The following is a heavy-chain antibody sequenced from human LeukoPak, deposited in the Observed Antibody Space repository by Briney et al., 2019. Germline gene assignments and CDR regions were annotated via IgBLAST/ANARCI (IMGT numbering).Heavy chain of an antibody. CDR1: GYSISSGYY. D-gene: IGHD3-22*01. Sequence: PSETLSLTCTVSGYSISSGYYWGWIRQPPGKGLEWIGSIYHSGSTYYNPSLKSRVTISVDTSKNQFSLKLSSVTAADTAVYYCARVPADSSGYTTLTRSDYWGQGTLVTVSS. V-gene: IGHV4-38-2*02. CDR3: ARVPADSSGYTTLTRSDY. CDR2: IYHSGST. J-gene: IGHJ4*02.